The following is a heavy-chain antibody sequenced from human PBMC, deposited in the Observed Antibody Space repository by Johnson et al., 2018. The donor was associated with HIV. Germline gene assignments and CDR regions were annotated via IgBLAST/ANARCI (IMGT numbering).Heavy chain of an antibody. J-gene: IGHJ3*02. V-gene: IGHV3-30-3*02. Sequence: HVQLVESGGGVVLPGWSLRLSCEASGFTFSNYPMHWVRQAPGKGLEWVAVVSFDGSKKYHADSVKGRFTISRDNSKNTLFLQMNSLRAEDTAVYYCAKLAIDYSGAWYGLTSDIRGQGTMVTVSS. D-gene: IGHD6-19*01. CDR2: VSFDGSKK. CDR3: AKLAIDYSGAWYGLTSDI. CDR1: GFTFSNYP.